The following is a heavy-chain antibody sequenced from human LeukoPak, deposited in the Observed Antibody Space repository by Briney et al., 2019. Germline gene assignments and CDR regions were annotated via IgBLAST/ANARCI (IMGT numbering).Heavy chain of an antibody. CDR2: IYYSGST. Sequence: KPSETLSLTCTVSGGSISSYYWSWIRQPPGKGLEWIGYIYYSGSTNYNPSLKSRVTISVDTSKNQFSLKLSSVTAADTAVYYCARIYATVYFDYWGQGTLVTVSS. D-gene: IGHD1-26*01. J-gene: IGHJ4*02. V-gene: IGHV4-59*08. CDR1: GGSISSYY. CDR3: ARIYATVYFDY.